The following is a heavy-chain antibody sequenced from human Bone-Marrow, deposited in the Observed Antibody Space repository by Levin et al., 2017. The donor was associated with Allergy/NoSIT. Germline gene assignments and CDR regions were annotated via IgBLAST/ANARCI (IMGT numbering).Heavy chain of an antibody. Sequence: GGSLRLSCAASGFIFSSYGMHWVRQAPGKGVEWVALISHDGSNTYYGDSVRGRFTISRDNSKKTLSLEMNSLRGEDTAVYYCAKELAHEYDFWSGYTSSYYYGLHVWGQGTTVTVSS. V-gene: IGHV3-30*18. CDR2: ISHDGSNT. CDR3: AKELAHEYDFWSGYTSSYYYGLHV. D-gene: IGHD3-3*01. J-gene: IGHJ6*02. CDR1: GFIFSSYG.